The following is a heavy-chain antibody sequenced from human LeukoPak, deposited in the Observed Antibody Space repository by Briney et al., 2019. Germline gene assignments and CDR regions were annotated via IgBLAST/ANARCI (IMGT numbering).Heavy chain of an antibody. Sequence: PSETLSLTCSVSGASISGGTYYWGWIRQPPGKGLEWIGSIYYTGSTYDNPSLKSRVTISVDTSKNQFSLKLSSVTAADTAVYYCARGPDDELPMTYWYFDLWGRGTLVTVSS. CDR2: IYYTGST. J-gene: IGHJ2*01. CDR1: GASISGGTYY. V-gene: IGHV4-39*01. D-gene: IGHD1-26*01. CDR3: ARGPDDELPMTYWYFDL.